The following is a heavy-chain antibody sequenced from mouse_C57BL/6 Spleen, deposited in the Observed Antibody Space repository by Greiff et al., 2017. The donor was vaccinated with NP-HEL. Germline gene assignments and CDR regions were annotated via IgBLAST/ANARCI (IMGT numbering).Heavy chain of an antibody. D-gene: IGHD1-1*01. CDR3: ARWSTVVAIDFGD. CDR1: GYTFTGYW. Sequence: QVQLQQSGAELMKPGASVKLSCKASGYTFTGYWIEWVKQRPGHGLEWIGEILPRSGSTNYNEKFKGKATFTADTSSNTAYLQLSSLTTEDYASDRRARWSTVVAIDFGDGGKGTTLTV. CDR2: ILPRSGST. J-gene: IGHJ2*01. V-gene: IGHV1-9*01.